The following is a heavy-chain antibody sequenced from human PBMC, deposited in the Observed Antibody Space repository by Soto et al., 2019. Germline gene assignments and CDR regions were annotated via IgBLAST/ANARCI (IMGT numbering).Heavy chain of an antibody. Sequence: GESLKISCKGSGYSFTSYWISWVRQMPGKGLEWMGRIDPSDSYTNYSPSFQGHVTISADKSISTAYLQWSSLKASDTAMYYCARQVIPAAMEDWFDPWGQGTQVTVSS. CDR1: GYSFTSYW. D-gene: IGHD2-2*01. J-gene: IGHJ5*02. V-gene: IGHV5-10-1*01. CDR2: IDPSDSYT. CDR3: ARQVIPAAMEDWFDP.